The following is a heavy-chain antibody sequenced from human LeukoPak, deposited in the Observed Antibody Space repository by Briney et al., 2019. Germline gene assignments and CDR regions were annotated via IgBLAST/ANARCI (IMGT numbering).Heavy chain of an antibody. CDR1: GGSIRSGGDY. J-gene: IGHJ4*02. Sequence: SQTLSLTCTVSGGSIRSGGDYWSWIRQHPGKGLEWIGYIHYSESTYYNPSLKSRVTISVDTSKNQFSLTLSSVTAADTAVYYCPRASRGYGLEYWGQGTLVTVSS. V-gene: IGHV4-31*09. CDR2: IHYSEST. CDR3: PRASRGYGLEY. D-gene: IGHD4-17*01.